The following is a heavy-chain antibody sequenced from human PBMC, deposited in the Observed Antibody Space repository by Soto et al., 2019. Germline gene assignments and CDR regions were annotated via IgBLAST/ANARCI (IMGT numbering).Heavy chain of an antibody. J-gene: IGHJ4*02. CDR1: GGSFSGYY. CDR2: INHSGST. D-gene: IGHD3-16*02. Sequence: SETLSLTCAVYGGSFSGYYWSWIRQPPGKGLEWIGEINHSGSTNYNPSLKSRVTISVDTSKNQFSLKLSSVTAADTAVYYCERGPQNLYDYVWGSYRSRSLDYWGQGNLVTVSS. V-gene: IGHV4-34*01. CDR3: ERGPQNLYDYVWGSYRSRSLDY.